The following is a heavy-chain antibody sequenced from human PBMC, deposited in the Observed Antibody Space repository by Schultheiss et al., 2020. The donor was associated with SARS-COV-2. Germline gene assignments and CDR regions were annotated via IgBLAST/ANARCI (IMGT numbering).Heavy chain of an antibody. CDR3: ARDAPFDSSGWSYAFDI. Sequence: GGSLRLSCAASGFTFSSYGMHWVRQAPGKGLEWVSSISSSSSYIYYADSVKGRFTISRDNAKNSLYLQMNSLRAEDTAVYYCARDAPFDSSGWSYAFDIWGQGTMVTVSS. CDR1: GFTFSSYG. V-gene: IGHV3-21*01. J-gene: IGHJ3*02. D-gene: IGHD6-19*01. CDR2: ISSSSSYI.